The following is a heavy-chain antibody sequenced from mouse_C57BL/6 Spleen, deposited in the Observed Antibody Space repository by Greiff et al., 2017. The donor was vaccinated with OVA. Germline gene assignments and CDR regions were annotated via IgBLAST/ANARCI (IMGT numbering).Heavy chain of an antibody. Sequence: EVPVVESGGGLVQPGGSMKLSCVASGFTFSHYWMNWVRQSPEKGLEWVAQIRLKSDNYATHDAESVNGRFTISRDDSKSSVYLQMNNLRAEDTGIYYCTGPNWDVGYFDYWGQGTTLTVSS. CDR2: IRLKSDNYAT. D-gene: IGHD4-1*01. CDR1: GFTFSHYW. V-gene: IGHV6-3*01. J-gene: IGHJ2*01. CDR3: TGPNWDVGYFDY.